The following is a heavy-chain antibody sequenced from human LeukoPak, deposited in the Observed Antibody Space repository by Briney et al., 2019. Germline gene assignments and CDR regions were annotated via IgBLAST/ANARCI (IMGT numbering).Heavy chain of an antibody. V-gene: IGHV3-48*03. CDR3: ASAGVYCSSTSCYNYYYYGMDV. Sequence: PGGSLRLSCAASGFTFSSYEMNWVRQAPGKGLEWVSYISSSGGTIYYADSVKGRFTIPRDNAMNSLYLQMNSLRAEDTAVYYCASAGVYCSSTSCYNYYYYGMDVWGQGTTVTVSS. J-gene: IGHJ6*02. CDR1: GFTFSSYE. CDR2: ISSSGGTI. D-gene: IGHD2-2*01.